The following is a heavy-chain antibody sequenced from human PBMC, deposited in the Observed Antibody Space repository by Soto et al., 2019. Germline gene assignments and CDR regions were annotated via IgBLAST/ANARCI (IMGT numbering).Heavy chain of an antibody. CDR2: IDWDDDK. D-gene: IGHD6-13*01. J-gene: IGHJ4*02. CDR1: GFALRTSGRF. V-gene: IGHV2-70*11. CDR3: ARTYRSSFLPLGHFDY. Sequence: SGPTLLNPTQTRTLTCTVSGFALRTSGRFVSWILQPPAKALEWLARIDWDDDKYYITSLKTRLTITKDTSKNQVGLTITNMDPVDTATYYCARTYRSSFLPLGHFDYWGTGTILTVSS.